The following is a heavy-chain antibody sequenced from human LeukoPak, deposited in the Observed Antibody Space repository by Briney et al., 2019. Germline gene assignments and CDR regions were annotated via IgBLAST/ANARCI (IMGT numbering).Heavy chain of an antibody. CDR2: ISGSGGST. CDR1: GFTFSSYA. D-gene: IGHD6-13*01. J-gene: IGHJ3*02. CDR3: AKAYTRSRYAAFDI. V-gene: IGHV3-23*01. Sequence: PGGSLRLSCAASGFTFSSYAMSWVRQAPGEGLEWVSAISGSGGSTYYADSGKGRFTISRDNSKNTIYLQMNSLRGYDTAIYYCAKAYTRSRYAAFDIWGQGTMVTISS.